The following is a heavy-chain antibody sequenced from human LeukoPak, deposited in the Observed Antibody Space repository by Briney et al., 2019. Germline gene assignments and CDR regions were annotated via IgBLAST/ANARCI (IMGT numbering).Heavy chain of an antibody. D-gene: IGHD5-24*01. V-gene: IGHV1-3*01. CDR1: GYIFTPHH. CDR3: AMSVEMSPIPSFDY. CDR2: VSAANNP. Sequence: ASVTVSCKTSGYIFTPHHIHWMRQAPGQGLELLGWVSAANNPEYSQKFQGRVVITRDASATTSYLELNSLRSEDTAVYYCAMSVEMSPIPSFDYWGQGTLVTVSS. J-gene: IGHJ4*02.